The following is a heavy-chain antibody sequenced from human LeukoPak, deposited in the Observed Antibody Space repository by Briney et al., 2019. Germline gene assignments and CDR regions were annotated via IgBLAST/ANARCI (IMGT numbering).Heavy chain of an antibody. D-gene: IGHD1-26*01. CDR1: GYTFTGYY. CDR2: INPNSGGT. Sequence: ASVKVSCKSSGYTFTGYYMHWVRQAPGQGLEWMGWINPNSGGTNYAHKFQGRVTMTRDTSISTAYMELRSLRSEDTAVYYCARSERVVGGISYWGQGTLVTVSS. J-gene: IGHJ4*02. CDR3: ARSERVVGGISY. V-gene: IGHV1-2*02.